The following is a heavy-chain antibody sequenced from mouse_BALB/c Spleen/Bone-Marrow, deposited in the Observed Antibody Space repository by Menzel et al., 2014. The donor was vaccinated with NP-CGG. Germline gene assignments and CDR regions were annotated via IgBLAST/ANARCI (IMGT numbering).Heavy chain of an antibody. CDR3: ARNKATLYGTSSWFAY. Sequence: QVQLQQSGPGLVQPSQSLSITCTVSGFSLTSYGVHWVRQPPGKGLEWLGVLWSGGSTDYNAAFISRLSISKDNSKSQVFYKMNSLQADDTAIYFCARNKATLYGTSSWFAYWGQGTLVTVSA. CDR1: GFSLTSYG. J-gene: IGHJ3*01. V-gene: IGHV2-4*02. D-gene: IGHD1-1*01. CDR2: LWSGGST.